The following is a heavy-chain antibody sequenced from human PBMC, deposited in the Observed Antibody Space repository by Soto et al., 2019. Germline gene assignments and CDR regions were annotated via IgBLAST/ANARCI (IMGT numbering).Heavy chain of an antibody. CDR2: ISAYNGDT. V-gene: IGHV1-18*01. CDR1: GYTFGNHG. CDR3: ARSYNSDSCYYMDV. Sequence: QAQLVQSAAEVRKPGASVKLACKASGYTFGNHGISWVRQAPGQGLEWMGWISAYNGDTKYAQKVQGRVTMTTDTSTSTAYMDVRSLRADDTAVYYCARSYNSDSCYYMDVWGKGTTVSVAS. J-gene: IGHJ6*03. D-gene: IGHD1-1*01.